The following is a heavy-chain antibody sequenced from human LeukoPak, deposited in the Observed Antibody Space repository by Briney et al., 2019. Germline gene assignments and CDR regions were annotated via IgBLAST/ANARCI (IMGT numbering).Heavy chain of an antibody. J-gene: IGHJ4*02. Sequence: GGSLRLSCAASGFTFSSYEMNWVRQAPGKGLEWVSYISSSGSTIYYADSVKGRFTISRDNAKNSLYLQMNSLRAEDTAVYYCARLPSGFRGYGGEPETDYWGQGTLVTVSS. D-gene: IGHD4-23*01. CDR2: ISSSGSTI. CDR3: ARLPSGFRGYGGEPETDY. CDR1: GFTFSSYE. V-gene: IGHV3-48*03.